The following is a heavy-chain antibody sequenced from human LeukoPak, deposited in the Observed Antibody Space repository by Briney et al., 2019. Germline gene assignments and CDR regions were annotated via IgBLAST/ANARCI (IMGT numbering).Heavy chain of an antibody. CDR2: ISSSSSYI. CDR3: ARMVSYGYDYGTPFDY. Sequence: GGSLRLSCAASGFTFSSYSMNWVRQAPGKGLEWVSSISSSSSYIYYADSVKGRFTISRDNAKNSLYLQMNSLRAEDTAVYYCARMVSYGYDYGTPFDYWGQGTLVTVSS. CDR1: GFTFSSYS. D-gene: IGHD5-12*01. V-gene: IGHV3-21*01. J-gene: IGHJ4*02.